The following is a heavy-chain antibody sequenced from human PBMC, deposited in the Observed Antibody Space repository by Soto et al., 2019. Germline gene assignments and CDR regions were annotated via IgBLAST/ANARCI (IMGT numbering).Heavy chain of an antibody. V-gene: IGHV4-30-2*01. CDR1: GDSISSDGYA. CDR2: VYNSGST. Sequence: QLQLQESGSGLVKTSQTLSLTCAVSGDSISSDGYAWGWIRQPPGKGLEWIGYVYNSGSTQYNPSLKSRVIMSVGRSKNHFSLKLSSATAADTAVYYCAREDGSGPFRWFDPWGQGILVTVSS. D-gene: IGHD3-10*01. CDR3: AREDGSGPFRWFDP. J-gene: IGHJ5*02.